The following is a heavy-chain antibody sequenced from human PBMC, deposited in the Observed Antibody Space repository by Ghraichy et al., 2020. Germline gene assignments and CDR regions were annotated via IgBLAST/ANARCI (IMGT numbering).Heavy chain of an antibody. D-gene: IGHD5-12*01. J-gene: IGHJ4*02. CDR2: MNPNSGNT. V-gene: IGHV1-8*01. CDR3: ARSPEAVATRGKIVRGRVDY. CDR1: GYTFTSYD. Sequence: ASVKVSCKASGYTFTSYDINWVRQATGQGLEWMGWMNPNSGNTGYAQKFQGRVTMTRNTSISTAYMELSSLRSEDTAVYYCARSPEAVATRGKIVRGRVDYWGQGTLVTVSS.